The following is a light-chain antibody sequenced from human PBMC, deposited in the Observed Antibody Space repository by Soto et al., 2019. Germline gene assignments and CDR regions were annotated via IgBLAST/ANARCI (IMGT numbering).Light chain of an antibody. J-gene: IGKJ4*01. CDR1: QSVGSS. CDR3: QQYSKWPPLT. V-gene: IGKV3-15*01. Sequence: EIMMPQSPATLSVSPGERVTLSCWASQSVGSSLAWYQQKPGQAPRLLMYGASTRATAIPARFSGSGSGTEFTLTISSLQSEDFGIYYCQQYSKWPPLTFGGGTKVEIK. CDR2: GAS.